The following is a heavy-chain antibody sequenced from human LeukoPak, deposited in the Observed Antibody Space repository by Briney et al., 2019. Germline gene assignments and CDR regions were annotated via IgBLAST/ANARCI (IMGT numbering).Heavy chain of an antibody. CDR3: ARDLDGYNSFDY. D-gene: IGHD5-24*01. Sequence: ASETLSLTCTVSGGSISSGDYYWGWIRQPPGKGLEWIGSIYYSGSTYYNPSLKSRVTISVDTSKNQFSLKLSSVTAADTAVYYCARDLDGYNSFDYWGQGTLVTVSS. CDR1: GGSISSGDYY. J-gene: IGHJ4*02. V-gene: IGHV4-39*07. CDR2: IYYSGST.